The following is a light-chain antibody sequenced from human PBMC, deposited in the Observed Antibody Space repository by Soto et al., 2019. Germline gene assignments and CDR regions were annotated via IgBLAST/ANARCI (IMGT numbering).Light chain of an antibody. V-gene: IGLV2-14*01. CDR2: EVN. CDR3: SSFTNTNTWV. J-gene: IGLJ3*02. CDR1: SSDVGAYIY. Sequence: QSALTQPASVSGSPGQSVTISCTGTSSDVGAYIYVSWYQQHPGKAPKLMIYEVNKRPSGVSGRFSGSKSGTTASLTISGLQAEEEADYYCSSFTNTNTWVFGGGTKLTVL.